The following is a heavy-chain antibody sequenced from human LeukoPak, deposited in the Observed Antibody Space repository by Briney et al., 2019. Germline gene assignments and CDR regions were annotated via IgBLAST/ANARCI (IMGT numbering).Heavy chain of an antibody. CDR3: ARENPSGYYNRPIDY. Sequence: SETLSLTCAVTSGSITNNWWTWVRQPPGKGLEWIGEISQSARTNYNPSLKSRVTLSIDKSRNQFSLTMISVTAADTAIYYCARENPSGYYNRPIDYWGQGTLVTVSS. J-gene: IGHJ4*02. V-gene: IGHV4-4*02. D-gene: IGHD3-22*01. CDR2: ISQSART. CDR1: SGSITNNW.